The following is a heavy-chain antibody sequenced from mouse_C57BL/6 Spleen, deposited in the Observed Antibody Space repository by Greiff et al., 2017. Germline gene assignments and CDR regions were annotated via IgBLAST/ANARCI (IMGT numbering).Heavy chain of an antibody. CDR1: GYAFRSYW. CDR2: IYPGDGDT. Sequence: QVQLKESGAELVKPGASVQISCKASGYAFRSYWMNWVKQRPGQGLEWIGEIYPGDGDTNYNGKFKGKATLTVDKSSSTAYMQLSSLTSEDSAVYFCARSGGNYDMGCWGQGTSVTVAS. D-gene: IGHD3-1*01. CDR3: ARSGGNYDMGC. J-gene: IGHJ4*01. V-gene: IGHV1-80*01.